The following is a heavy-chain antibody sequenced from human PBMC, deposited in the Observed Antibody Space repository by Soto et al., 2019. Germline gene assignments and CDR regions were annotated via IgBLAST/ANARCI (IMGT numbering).Heavy chain of an antibody. CDR2: FNPANQNT. J-gene: IGHJ4*02. V-gene: IGHV1-18*01. Sequence: ASVKVSCKVSGYTFSNYGVNWVRQAPGQGLEWGGWFNPANQNTNYEQKFQDRVSMTADTSTSTAYMELRGLRSDDTAVYYCARVRFGDPFDFWGQGTLVTVSS. CDR3: ARVRFGDPFDF. D-gene: IGHD2-21*02. CDR1: GYTFSNYG.